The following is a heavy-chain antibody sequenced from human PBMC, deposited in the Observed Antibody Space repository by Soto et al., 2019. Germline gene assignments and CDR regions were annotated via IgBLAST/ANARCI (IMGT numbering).Heavy chain of an antibody. CDR1: GYTFSTYA. D-gene: IGHD3-3*01. V-gene: IGHV1-3*01. CDR2: INGGNGNT. Sequence: QVQLLQSGAEVKKPGASVKVSCQAAGYTFSTYAMHWVRQAPGQGLEWMGWINGGNGNTKYSQKLQGRLTVTRDTSAATAYMELSSLTSGDTAVYYCAREFLGRFGVDRLDYWGQGTLVTVSS. J-gene: IGHJ4*02. CDR3: AREFLGRFGVDRLDY.